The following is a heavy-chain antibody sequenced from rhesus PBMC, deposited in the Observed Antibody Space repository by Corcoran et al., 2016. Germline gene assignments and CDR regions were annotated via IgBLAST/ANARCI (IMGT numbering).Heavy chain of an antibody. J-gene: IGHJ4*01. Sequence: QVQLVQSGAEGKKTGSPVKVSCKAPGYTFPDYYMHLVGPAPRPGLEWMGWINPYNGNTKYEQKFQGRVTMTRDTSTSTAYMELSSLRSEDTAVYYCARALPLLLFDYWGQGVLVTVSS. CDR1: GYTFPDYY. CDR3: ARALPLLLFDY. V-gene: IGHV1S2*01. D-gene: IGHD3-22*01. CDR2: INPYNGNT.